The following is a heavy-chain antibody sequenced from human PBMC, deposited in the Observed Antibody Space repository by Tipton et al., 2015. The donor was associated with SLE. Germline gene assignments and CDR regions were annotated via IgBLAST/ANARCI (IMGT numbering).Heavy chain of an antibody. V-gene: IGHV3-30-3*01. Sequence: SLRLSCAASGFTFSGSAMHWVRQASGKGLEWVAVISYDGSNKYYADSVKGRFTISRDNSKNTLYLQMNSLRAEDTAVYYCAKDTRGGYFDLWGRGTLVTVSS. J-gene: IGHJ2*01. CDR1: GFTFSGSA. CDR3: AKDTRGGYFDL. CDR2: ISYDGSNK.